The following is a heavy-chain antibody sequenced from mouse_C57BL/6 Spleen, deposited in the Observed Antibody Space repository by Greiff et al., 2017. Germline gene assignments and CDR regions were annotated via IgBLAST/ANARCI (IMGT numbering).Heavy chain of an antibody. CDR1: GYTFTSYW. CDR2: IYPGSGST. V-gene: IGHV1-55*01. D-gene: IGHD1-1*01. J-gene: IGHJ1*03. CDR3: ARERAYYGSTHWYFDV. Sequence: QVQLQQPGAELVKPGASVKMSCKASGYTFTSYWITWVKQRPGQGLEWIGDIYPGSGSTNYNEKFKSKATLTVDPSSSTAYMQLSSLTSEDSAVYYWARERAYYGSTHWYFDVWGTGTTVTVSS.